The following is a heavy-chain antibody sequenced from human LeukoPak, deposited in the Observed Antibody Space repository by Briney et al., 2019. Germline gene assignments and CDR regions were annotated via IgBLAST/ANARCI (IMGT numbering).Heavy chain of an antibody. V-gene: IGHV3-9*01. CDR3: TKGLFYDYGYNYFDS. Sequence: GRSLRLSCAASGFIFDDRAMHWVRQAPGKGLEWVSSINWNSGSIGYADSVKGRFTTSRDNAKNSLYLQMNGLRAEDTALYYCTKGLFYDYGYNYFDSWGQGTLVTVSS. D-gene: IGHD4/OR15-4a*01. CDR2: INWNSGSI. CDR1: GFIFDDRA. J-gene: IGHJ5*01.